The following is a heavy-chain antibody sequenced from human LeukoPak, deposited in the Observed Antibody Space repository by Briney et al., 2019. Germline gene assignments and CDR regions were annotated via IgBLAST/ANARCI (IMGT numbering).Heavy chain of an antibody. Sequence: PGRSLRLSCAASGFTFSSYAMHWVRQAPGKGLEWVAVILYDGSNKYYADSVKGRFTISRDNSKNTLYLQMNSLRAEDTAVYYCARERWIQLWLTASYYFDYWGQGTLVTVSS. CDR3: ARERWIQLWLTASYYFDY. CDR1: GFTFSSYA. V-gene: IGHV3-30-3*01. J-gene: IGHJ4*02. CDR2: ILYDGSNK. D-gene: IGHD5-18*01.